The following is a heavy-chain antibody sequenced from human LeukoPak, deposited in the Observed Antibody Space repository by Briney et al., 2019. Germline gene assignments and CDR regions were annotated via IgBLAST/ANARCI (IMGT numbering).Heavy chain of an antibody. J-gene: IGHJ4*02. D-gene: IGHD3-3*01. CDR3: ARDRSGYRLDY. V-gene: IGHV3-30-3*01. CDR1: GFTFSSYA. Sequence: GGSLRLSCAASGFTFSSYAMHWVRQAPGKGLEWVAVISYDGSNKYYADSVKGRFTISRDNSKNTLYLQMNSLRAEDTAVYYCARDRSGYRLDYWGQGTLVTVSS. CDR2: ISYDGSNK.